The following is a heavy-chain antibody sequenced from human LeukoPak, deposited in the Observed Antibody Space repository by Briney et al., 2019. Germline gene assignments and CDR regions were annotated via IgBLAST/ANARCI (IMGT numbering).Heavy chain of an antibody. CDR2: INHSGST. Sequence: SETLSLTCAVYGGSFSGYYWSWIRPPPGKGLEWIGEINHSGSTNYNPSLKSRVTISVDTSKNQFSLKLSSVTAADTAVYYCARTHYYGSGSYYNLRYYYGMDVWGKGTTVTVSS. CDR3: ARTHYYGSGSYYNLRYYYGMDV. V-gene: IGHV4-34*01. CDR1: GGSFSGYY. D-gene: IGHD3-10*01. J-gene: IGHJ6*04.